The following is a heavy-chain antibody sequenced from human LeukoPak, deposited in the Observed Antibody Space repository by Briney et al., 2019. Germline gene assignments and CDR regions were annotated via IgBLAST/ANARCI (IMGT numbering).Heavy chain of an antibody. J-gene: IGHJ5*02. V-gene: IGHV4-31*03. CDR2: IYYSGST. CDR3: ARTRRITMVRGGILFDP. CDR1: GGSISSGGYY. D-gene: IGHD3-10*01. Sequence: SETLSLTCTVSGGSISSGGYYWSWIRQHPGKGLEWIGYIYYSGSTYFNPSLKSRVTISVDTSKNQFSLKLSSVTAADTAVYYCARTRRITMVRGGILFDPWGQGTLVTVSS.